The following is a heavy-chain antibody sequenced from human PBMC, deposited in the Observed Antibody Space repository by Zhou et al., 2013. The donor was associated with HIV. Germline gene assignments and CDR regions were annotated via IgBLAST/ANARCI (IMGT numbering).Heavy chain of an antibody. CDR3: ARDRASKTSGAFDI. CDR1: GGTFSSYA. D-gene: IGHD2-15*01. V-gene: IGHV1-69*04. Sequence: QVQLVQSGAEVKKPGSSVKVSCKASGGTFSSYAISWVRQAPGQGLEWMGRIIPILGIANYAQKFQGRVTITADKSTSTAYMELSSLRSEDTAVYYCARDRASKTSGAFDIWGQGDNGHRLF. CDR2: IIPILGIA. J-gene: IGHJ3*02.